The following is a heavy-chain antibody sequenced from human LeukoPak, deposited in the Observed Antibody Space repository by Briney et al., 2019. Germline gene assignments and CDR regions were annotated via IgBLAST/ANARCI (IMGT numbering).Heavy chain of an antibody. CDR2: IYHSAST. CDR1: GGSISSGGYY. D-gene: IGHD2-2*01. Sequence: SETLSLTCTVSGGSISSGGYYWSWIRQPPGKGLEWIGYIYHSASTYYNPSLKSRVTISVGRSNNQFSLKLSSVTAADTAVYYCAKDPARERYCSSTSCYQGAVDYWGQGTLVTVSS. J-gene: IGHJ4*02. V-gene: IGHV4-30-2*01. CDR3: AKDPARERYCSSTSCYQGAVDY.